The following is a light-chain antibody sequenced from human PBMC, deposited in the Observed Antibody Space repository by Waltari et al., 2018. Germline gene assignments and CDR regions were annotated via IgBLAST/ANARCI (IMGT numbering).Light chain of an antibody. V-gene: IGLV2-23*02. Sequence: QSALTQPASVSGSPGQSITISCTGLRSDLGSYHLVSWFQQHPDKAPQLLIYEVSKRTSAVLNRFPGSASGNTAYLTISGLQAEDEADYYCCSSPESSTSWVFGGGTKLTVL. CDR3: CSSPESSTSWV. J-gene: IGLJ3*02. CDR1: RSDLGSYHL. CDR2: EVS.